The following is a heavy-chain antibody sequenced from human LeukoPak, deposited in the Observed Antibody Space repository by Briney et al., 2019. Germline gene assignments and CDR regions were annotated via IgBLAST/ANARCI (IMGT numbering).Heavy chain of an antibody. J-gene: IGHJ4*02. Sequence: PSETLSLTCTVSGGSISSYYWSWIRQPPGKGLEWIGYIYHSGSTYYNPSLKSRVTISVDRSKNQFSLKLSSVTAADTAVYYCARGGVDYDSSGYYWYYFDYWGQGTLVTVSS. D-gene: IGHD3-22*01. V-gene: IGHV4-59*12. CDR3: ARGGVDYDSSGYYWYYFDY. CDR1: GGSISSYY. CDR2: IYHSGST.